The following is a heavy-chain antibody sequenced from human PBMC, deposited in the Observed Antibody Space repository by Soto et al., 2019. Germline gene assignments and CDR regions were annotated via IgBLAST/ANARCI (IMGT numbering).Heavy chain of an antibody. CDR1: GFTVSSNY. V-gene: IGHV3-53*04. D-gene: IGHD6-19*01. J-gene: IGHJ4*02. CDR3: ARHPSSSGWLYFDY. Sequence: VQLVESGGGLVQPGGSLRLSCAASGFTVSSNYMSWVRQAPGKGLEWVSVIYSGGSTYYADSVKGRFTISRHNSKNTLYLQMNSLRAEDTAVYYCARHPSSSGWLYFDYWGQGTLVTVSS. CDR2: IYSGGST.